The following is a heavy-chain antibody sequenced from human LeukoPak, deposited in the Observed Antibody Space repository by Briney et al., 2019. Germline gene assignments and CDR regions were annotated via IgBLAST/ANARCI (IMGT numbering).Heavy chain of an antibody. D-gene: IGHD3-10*01. Sequence: ASVKVSCKASGYTFTSFAISWVRQAPGQGLEWMGIINPSGGSTGYAQKFQGRVTMTRDTSTSTVYMELSSLRSEDTAVYYCARRLGSGKGWFDPWGQGTLVTVSS. V-gene: IGHV1-46*01. J-gene: IGHJ5*02. CDR3: ARRLGSGKGWFDP. CDR1: GYTFTSFA. CDR2: INPSGGST.